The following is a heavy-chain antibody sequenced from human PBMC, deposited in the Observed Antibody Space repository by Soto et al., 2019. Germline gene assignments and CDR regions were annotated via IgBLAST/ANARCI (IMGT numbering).Heavy chain of an antibody. CDR3: ARDRSPGRAFY. CDR1: GTSISSGGYY. V-gene: IGHV4-31*03. Sequence: QVQLQESGPGLVKPSQTLSLTCTVSGTSISSGGYYWSWIRQLPGKDLEWIGYIYYSGSTLYNPSLKSRITISVDTSKNQFSQNLSSVTAADTAVYYCARDRSPGRAFYWGQGILVTVSS. J-gene: IGHJ4*02. D-gene: IGHD1-26*01. CDR2: IYYSGST.